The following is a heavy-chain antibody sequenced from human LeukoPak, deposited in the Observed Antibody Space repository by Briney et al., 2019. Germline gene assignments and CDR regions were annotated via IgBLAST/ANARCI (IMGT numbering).Heavy chain of an antibody. J-gene: IGHJ4*02. CDR1: GGSVSSGNYY. D-gene: IGHD1-26*01. CDR3: ARVGSGSYDY. V-gene: IGHV4-61*01. Sequence: PSETLSLTCTVSGGSVSSGNYYWSWIRQPPGKGLEWIGYLYYSGSTNYNPSLKSRVTISVDTSKNQFSLKLTSVTAADTAVYYCARVGSGSYDYWGQGTLVTVYS. CDR2: LYYSGST.